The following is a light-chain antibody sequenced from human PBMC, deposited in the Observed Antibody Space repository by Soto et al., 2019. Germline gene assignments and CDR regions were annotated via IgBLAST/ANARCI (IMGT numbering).Light chain of an antibody. CDR3: QKYNYWPGT. V-gene: IGKV3-15*01. CDR1: QSVSSN. J-gene: IGKJ1*01. Sequence: ETVMTQSPATLSVSPGERATLSCRASQSVSSNLAWYQQKPGQAPRLLIYGAFTRATGVPARFSGSESGTEYHLTISSHQSEDFGVYYCQKYNYWPGTFGQGTKVEIK. CDR2: GAF.